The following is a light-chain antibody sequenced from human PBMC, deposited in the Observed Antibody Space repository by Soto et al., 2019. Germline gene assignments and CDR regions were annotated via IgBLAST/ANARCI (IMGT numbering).Light chain of an antibody. Sequence: IVMTQSPAIFSLSLGRIATLCSRASQSVSSNLAWHQHKPGQPPSLRIYAASNRATGVPARFSGSGSGTDFTLTISRLEPEDFAVDDCRQYASSRTFGQGTKLDIK. CDR3: RQYASSRT. V-gene: IGKV3-20*01. CDR2: AAS. J-gene: IGKJ1*01. CDR1: QSVSSN.